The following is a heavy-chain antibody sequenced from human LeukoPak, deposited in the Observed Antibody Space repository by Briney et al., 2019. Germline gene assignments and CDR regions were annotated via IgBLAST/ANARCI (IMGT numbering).Heavy chain of an antibody. J-gene: IGHJ4*02. CDR1: GFTFSSYS. Sequence: PGGSLTLSCTASGFTFSSYSMNWVRQAPGKGLEWVSSISSSSSYIYYADSVKGRFTISRDNAKNSLYLQMNSLGAEDTAVYYCARARHDILTGYSGFFDYWGQGTLVTVSS. CDR3: ARARHDILTGYSGFFDY. V-gene: IGHV3-21*01. CDR2: ISSSSSYI. D-gene: IGHD3-9*01.